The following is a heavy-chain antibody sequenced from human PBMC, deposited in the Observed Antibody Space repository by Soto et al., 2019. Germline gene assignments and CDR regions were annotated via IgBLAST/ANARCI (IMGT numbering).Heavy chain of an antibody. CDR2: VSSTGST. J-gene: IGHJ5*02. Sequence: SETLSLTCTVSGGSISNYYWSWIRKHAEKRLEWIGRVSSTGSTYYNPSLKSRVTISVDTSKNQVSLNLTSVTAADTPVYYCARGVPAAGTAWFDPLGQGTLVTVSS. CDR1: GGSISNYY. D-gene: IGHD6-13*01. CDR3: ARGVPAAGTAWFDP. V-gene: IGHV4-4*07.